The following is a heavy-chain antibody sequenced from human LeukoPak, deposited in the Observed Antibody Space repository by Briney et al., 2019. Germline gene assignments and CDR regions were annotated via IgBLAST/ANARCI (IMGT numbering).Heavy chain of an antibody. V-gene: IGHV4-39*01. CDR3: ARQGAFNY. D-gene: IGHD3-16*01. Sequence: SETLSLTCTVSGGSISTTNYYWDWIRQPPGKGLEWIGSIYYSGSTYYNPSLKSRVTISVDTSKNQFSLKLSSVTAADTAVYYCARQGAFNYWGQGTLVTVSS. CDR1: GGSISTTNYY. CDR2: IYYSGST. J-gene: IGHJ4*02.